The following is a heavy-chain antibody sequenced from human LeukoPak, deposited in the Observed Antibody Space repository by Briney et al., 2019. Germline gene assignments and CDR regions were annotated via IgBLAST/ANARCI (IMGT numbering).Heavy chain of an antibody. CDR2: ISSSGSTI. CDR3: ARDGGFGGYYRKLFDY. D-gene: IGHD3-3*01. Sequence: GGSLRLSCTASGFTFSDSYMTWIRQAPGKGLEWVSYISSSGSTIYYADSVKGRFTISRDNAKNSLYLQMNSLRAEDAAVYYCARDGGFGGYYRKLFDYWGQGTLVTVSS. V-gene: IGHV3-11*04. CDR1: GFTFSDSY. J-gene: IGHJ4*02.